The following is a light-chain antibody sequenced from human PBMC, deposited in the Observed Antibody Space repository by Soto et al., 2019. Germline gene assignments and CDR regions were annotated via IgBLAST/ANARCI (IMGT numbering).Light chain of an antibody. V-gene: IGKV3-20*01. Sequence: EIVLTQSPGTLSLSPGERATLSCRASQSVSSRYLAWDQQKPGQSPRLLMYGASSRATGIPDRFSGSVSGTDFTLTISRREPEDVAVYYCQQYGSSPPYTFGQGTMLEIK. CDR1: QSVSSRY. J-gene: IGKJ2*01. CDR3: QQYGSSPPYT. CDR2: GAS.